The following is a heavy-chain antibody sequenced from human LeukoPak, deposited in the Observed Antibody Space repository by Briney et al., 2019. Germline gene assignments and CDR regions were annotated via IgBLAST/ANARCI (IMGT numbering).Heavy chain of an antibody. V-gene: IGHV4-59*11. Sequence: SETLSLTCAVSDDSFSSHYWTWIRQPPGKGLEWIGYISYIGSTNYNPSLKSRVTISIDTSKTEFSLKLTSVTAADPAVYYCARDLVTVTKGFDIWGQGTMVTVSS. CDR2: ISYIGST. J-gene: IGHJ3*02. CDR1: DDSFSSHY. CDR3: ARDLVTVTKGFDI. D-gene: IGHD4-17*01.